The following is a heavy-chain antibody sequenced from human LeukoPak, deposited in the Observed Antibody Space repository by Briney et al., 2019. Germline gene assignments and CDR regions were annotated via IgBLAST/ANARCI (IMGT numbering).Heavy chain of an antibody. CDR2: INSDGINT. Sequence: PGGSLRLSCAASGFTFSNYWMHWVRQAPGKGLVWVSRINSDGINTSYADSVKGRFTISRDNAKNTLYLQMNSLKTEDTAVYYCTTDYYDYVWGSYRPDYWGQGTLVTVSS. CDR3: TTDYYDYVWGSYRPDY. D-gene: IGHD3-16*02. CDR1: GFTFSNYW. V-gene: IGHV3-74*01. J-gene: IGHJ4*02.